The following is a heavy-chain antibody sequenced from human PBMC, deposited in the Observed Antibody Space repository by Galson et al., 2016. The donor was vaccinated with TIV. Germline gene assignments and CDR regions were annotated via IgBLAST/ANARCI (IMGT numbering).Heavy chain of an antibody. CDR1: GFTFSSYW. CDR3: AKIVSGWYEFDS. V-gene: IGHV3-74*01. J-gene: IGHJ4*02. D-gene: IGHD6-19*01. Sequence: SLRLSCAASGFTFSSYWMHWVRQPPGKGLVWVSGINGDGSSTKYADSVKGRFTISRDSAENMVYLQMNSLRVEDTAVYFCAKIVSGWYEFDSWGQGTLVTVSS. CDR2: INGDGSST.